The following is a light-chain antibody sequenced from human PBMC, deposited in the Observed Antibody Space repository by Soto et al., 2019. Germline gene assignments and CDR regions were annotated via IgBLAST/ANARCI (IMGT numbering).Light chain of an antibody. J-gene: IGLJ7*01. CDR3: AAWDDRLSGYG. CDR1: SSNIAKNY. CDR2: SDN. Sequence: QSVLTQPPSTSGTPGQRVTISCSGDSSNIAKNYVYWYQQVPGMAPKLLIYSDNQRPSGVPDRFSGSKSGTSAFLAISGLRSEDEADYYCAAWDDRLSGYGFGGGTQLTVL. V-gene: IGLV1-47*02.